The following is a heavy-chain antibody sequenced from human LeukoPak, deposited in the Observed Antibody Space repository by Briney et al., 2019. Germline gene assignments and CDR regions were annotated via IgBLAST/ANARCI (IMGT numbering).Heavy chain of an antibody. Sequence: GESLEISCKGSGYSFTSYWIGWVRQMPGKGLEWMGIIYPGDSDTRYSPSFQGQVTISADKSISTAYLQWSSLKASDTAMHYCARVGYCSGGSCSVGAFDIWGQGTMVTVSS. J-gene: IGHJ3*02. V-gene: IGHV5-51*01. CDR3: ARVGYCSGGSCSVGAFDI. CDR1: GYSFTSYW. CDR2: IYPGDSDT. D-gene: IGHD2-15*01.